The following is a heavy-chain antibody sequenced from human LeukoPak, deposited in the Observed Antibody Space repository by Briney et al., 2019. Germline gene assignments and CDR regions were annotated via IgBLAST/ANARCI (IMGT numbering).Heavy chain of an antibody. J-gene: IGHJ6*04. V-gene: IGHV3-74*01. D-gene: IGHD3-10*01. Sequence: GGSLRLSCAASGFTFSSYWMHWVRQAPGKGLVWVSRINSDGSSTSYADSVKGRFTVSRDNAKNTLYLQMNSLRAEDTAVYYCAGSITMVRGVNFYYYGMDVWGKGTTVTVSS. CDR3: AGSITMVRGVNFYYYGMDV. CDR2: INSDGSST. CDR1: GFTFSSYW.